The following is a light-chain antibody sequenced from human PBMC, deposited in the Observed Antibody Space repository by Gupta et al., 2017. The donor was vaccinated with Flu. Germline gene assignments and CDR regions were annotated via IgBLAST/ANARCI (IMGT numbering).Light chain of an antibody. Sequence: EVVLTQSPDTLSLSPGERATLSCRASQSVRSGFLAWYQQKPGQAPRLLIYGTSTRATGLPDRFIGSGSGTDFTLTISRLEPEDFAVFYCQQHGSSPWTFGQGTKVEIK. CDR3: QQHGSSPWT. V-gene: IGKV3-20*01. J-gene: IGKJ1*01. CDR1: QSVRSGF. CDR2: GTS.